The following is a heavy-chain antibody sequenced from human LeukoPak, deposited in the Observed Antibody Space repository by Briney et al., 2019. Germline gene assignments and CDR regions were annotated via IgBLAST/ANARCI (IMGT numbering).Heavy chain of an antibody. D-gene: IGHD2/OR15-2a*01. CDR2: IYYSGST. V-gene: IGHV4-59*08. J-gene: IGHJ5*02. CDR1: GGSISSYY. Sequence: PETLSLTCTVSGGSISSYYWSWIRQPPGKGLEWIGYIYYSGSTNYNPSLKSRVTISVDTSKNQFSLKLSSVTAADTAVYYCASHSRAYNWFDPWGQGTLVTVSS. CDR3: ASHSRAYNWFDP.